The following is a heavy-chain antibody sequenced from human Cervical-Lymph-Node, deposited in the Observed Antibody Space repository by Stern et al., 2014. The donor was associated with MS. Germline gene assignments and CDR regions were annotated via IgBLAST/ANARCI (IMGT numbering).Heavy chain of an antibody. Sequence: QVQLVQSGAEVRKPGASVRVSCKASGYSFINYGIAWVRQAPGQGPEWMGWISAYNGNTNYAQNLQDRVTMTRDTATRTVNMELRSLRSDDTAMYYCARGEGYYDFWGQGTLVTVSS. J-gene: IGHJ4*02. D-gene: IGHD3-22*01. CDR2: ISAYNGNT. V-gene: IGHV1-18*01. CDR3: ARGEGYYDF. CDR1: GYSFINYG.